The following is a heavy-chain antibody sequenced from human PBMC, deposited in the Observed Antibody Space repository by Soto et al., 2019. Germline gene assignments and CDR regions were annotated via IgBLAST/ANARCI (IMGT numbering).Heavy chain of an antibody. J-gene: IGHJ4*02. V-gene: IGHV4-39*01. D-gene: IGHD3-3*01. CDR2: IYYSGST. CDR1: GGSISSSSYY. Sequence: SETLSLTCTVSGGSISSSSYYWGWIRQPPGKGLEWIGSIYYSGSTYYNPSLKSRVTISVDTSKNQFSLKLSSVTAADTAVYYCARRSTIFGVVINFDYWGQGTLVTVSS. CDR3: ARRSTIFGVVINFDY.